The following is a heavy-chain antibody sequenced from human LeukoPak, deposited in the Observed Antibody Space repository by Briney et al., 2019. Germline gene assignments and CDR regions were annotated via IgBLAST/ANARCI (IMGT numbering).Heavy chain of an antibody. CDR1: GFAFRSYG. CDR3: AKDGRECSGETCRSYYYHYGMDV. CDR2: MSSDGSTK. J-gene: IGHJ6*02. Sequence: GGALRLSCEASGFAFRSYGMHWVRQAPGKGLEWVAVMSSDGSTKYHSDSVKGRLTISRDNPENTLYLQMNSLRVEDTAVYYCAKDGRECSGETCRSYYYHYGMDVWGRGTTVTVSS. D-gene: IGHD2-15*01. V-gene: IGHV3-30*02.